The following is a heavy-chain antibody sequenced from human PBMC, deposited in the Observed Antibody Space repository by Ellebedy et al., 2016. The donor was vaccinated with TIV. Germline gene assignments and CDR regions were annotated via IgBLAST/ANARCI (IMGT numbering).Heavy chain of an antibody. CDR1: GLTFSSYW. V-gene: IGHV3-30*18. CDR3: LKEGGD. Sequence: PGGSLRLSCVDSGLTFSSYWMSWVRQAPGKGLEWVAVTSHDGSNTNYADSVKGRFTISRDNSKNTLYLQMNSLRPEDTAVYYCLKEGGDWGQGTLVTVSS. D-gene: IGHD3-16*01. J-gene: IGHJ4*02. CDR2: TSHDGSNT.